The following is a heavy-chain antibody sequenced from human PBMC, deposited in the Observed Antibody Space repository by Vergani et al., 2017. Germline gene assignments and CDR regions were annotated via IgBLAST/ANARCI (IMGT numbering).Heavy chain of an antibody. Sequence: QVQLQESGPGLVKPSQTLSLTCTVSDGSIGSGDFSWSWIRQPPGKGLEWIGYIYYTGTTSSNPSLKSRVTISVDPSKNQFSLKLTSVTAADTAVYYCTKGSRGYTGYFFDYWGQGTLATVSS. CDR2: IYYTGTT. J-gene: IGHJ4*02. CDR1: DGSIGSGDFS. D-gene: IGHD5-12*01. V-gene: IGHV4-30-4*08. CDR3: TKGSRGYTGYFFDY.